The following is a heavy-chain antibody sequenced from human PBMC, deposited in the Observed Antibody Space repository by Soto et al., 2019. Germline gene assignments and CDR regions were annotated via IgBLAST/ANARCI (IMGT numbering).Heavy chain of an antibody. D-gene: IGHD4-17*01. CDR1: GFTFSSYG. CDR2: IWYDGSNK. J-gene: IGHJ3*02. Sequence: HPGGSLRLSCAASGFTFSSYGMHWVRQAPGKGLEWVAVIWYDGSNKYYADSVKGRFTISRDNSKNTLYLQMNSLRAEDTAVYYCAIERTTTVVTPLDAFDIWGQGTMVTVSS. CDR3: AIERTTTVVTPLDAFDI. V-gene: IGHV3-33*01.